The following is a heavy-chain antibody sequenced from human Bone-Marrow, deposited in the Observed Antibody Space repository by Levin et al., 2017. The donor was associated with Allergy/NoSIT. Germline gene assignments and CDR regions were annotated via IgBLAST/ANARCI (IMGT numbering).Heavy chain of an antibody. D-gene: IGHD4-17*01. J-gene: IGHJ6*02. Sequence: GGSLRLSCAASGFTFSSYAMSWVRQAPGKGLEWVSAISGSGGSTYYADSVKGRFTISRDNSKNTLYLQMNSLRAEDTAVYYCAKGAVTTLPYYYYGMDVWGQGTTVTVSS. CDR3: AKGAVTTLPYYYYGMDV. CDR2: ISGSGGST. CDR1: GFTFSSYA. V-gene: IGHV3-23*01.